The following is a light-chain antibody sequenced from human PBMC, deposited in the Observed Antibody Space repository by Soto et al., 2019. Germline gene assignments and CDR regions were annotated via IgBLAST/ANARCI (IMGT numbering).Light chain of an antibody. Sequence: QSVLTQPRSVSGSPGQSVTISCTGTRSDVGGYNYVSWYQQHPGKAPKLLIYGVSERPSGVPDRFSGSKSGSTASLTISGLQAEDEADYYCCSYADSHSYVLGTGTKVTVL. CDR3: CSYADSHSYV. J-gene: IGLJ1*01. CDR2: GVS. CDR1: RSDVGGYNY. V-gene: IGLV2-11*01.